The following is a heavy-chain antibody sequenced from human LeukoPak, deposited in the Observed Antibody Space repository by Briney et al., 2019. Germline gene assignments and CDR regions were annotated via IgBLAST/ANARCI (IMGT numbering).Heavy chain of an antibody. CDR1: GFTFSSYG. D-gene: IGHD1-26*01. Sequence: GGSLRPSCAASGFTFSSYGMHWVRQAPGKGLEWVAFIRYDGSNKYYADSVKGRFTISRDNAKNSLYLQMNSLRAEDTAVYYCARDPYSGSYGNYYYYFMDVWGKGTTVTISS. V-gene: IGHV3-30*02. CDR3: ARDPYSGSYGNYYYYFMDV. CDR2: IRYDGSNK. J-gene: IGHJ6*03.